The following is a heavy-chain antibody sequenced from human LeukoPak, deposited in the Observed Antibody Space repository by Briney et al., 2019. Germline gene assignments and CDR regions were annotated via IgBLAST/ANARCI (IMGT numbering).Heavy chain of an antibody. CDR3: ARDCWDYGSGSYCGIDY. J-gene: IGHJ4*02. CDR1: GFTFSSYN. Sequence: GGSLRLSCAASGFTFSSYNMNWVRQAPGKGLEWVSSITSSSNYIYYADSVKGRFTISRDNAKNSLYLQMNSLRAEDTTVYYCARDCWDYGSGSYCGIDYWGQGTLVTVSS. CDR2: ITSSSNYI. D-gene: IGHD3-10*01. V-gene: IGHV3-21*03.